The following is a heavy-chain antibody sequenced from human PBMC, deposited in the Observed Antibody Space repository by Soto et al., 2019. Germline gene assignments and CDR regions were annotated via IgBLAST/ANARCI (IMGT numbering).Heavy chain of an antibody. Sequence: XGCLRLTCAASGFTFSSYTMHWVRQAPGKGLEWVAVISYDGSNKYYADSVKGRFTISRDNSKNTLYLQMNSLRAEDTAVYYCARLFIVVVTATFDYWAQGTLVTVSS. J-gene: IGHJ4*02. V-gene: IGHV3-30-3*01. CDR2: ISYDGSNK. CDR1: GFTFSSYT. D-gene: IGHD2-21*02. CDR3: ARLFIVVVTATFDY.